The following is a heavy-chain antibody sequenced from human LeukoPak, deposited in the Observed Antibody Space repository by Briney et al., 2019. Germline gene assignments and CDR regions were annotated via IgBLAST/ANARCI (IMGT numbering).Heavy chain of an antibody. CDR1: GYTFTMYY. V-gene: IGHV1-46*01. Sequence: ASVKVSCKASGYTFTMYYIHWVRQAPGQGLEWMGMINPSDGATTYAQRFQGRVTMTRDMSTTTVYMDLRSLRSEDTAVYFCGREQRGGLSGSLGCLFASYYTYYYMDVWGRGTTVTVSS. CDR2: INPSDGAT. CDR3: GREQRGGLSGSLGCLFASYYTYYYMDV. D-gene: IGHD1-26*01. J-gene: IGHJ6*03.